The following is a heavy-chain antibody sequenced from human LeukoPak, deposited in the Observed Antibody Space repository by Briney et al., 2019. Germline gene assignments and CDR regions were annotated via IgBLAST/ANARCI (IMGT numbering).Heavy chain of an antibody. V-gene: IGHV1-2*02. CDR3: ARDTPYYYDSSGYRSRFDY. Sequence: ASVKVSCKASGYTFTGYYMHWVRQAPGQGLEWMGWINPNSGGTNYAQKFQGRVTMTRDTSISTAHMELSRLRSDDTAVYYCARDTPYYYDSSGYRSRFDYWGQGTLVTVSS. CDR1: GYTFTGYY. J-gene: IGHJ4*02. D-gene: IGHD3-22*01. CDR2: INPNSGGT.